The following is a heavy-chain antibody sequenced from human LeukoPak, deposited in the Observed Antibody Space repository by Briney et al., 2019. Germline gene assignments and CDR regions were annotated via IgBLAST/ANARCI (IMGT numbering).Heavy chain of an antibody. Sequence: SETLSLTCAVSGYSISSGYYWGWIRQPPAKGLEWFGSIYHSGSTYYNPSLKSRVTISVDTSKNQFSLKLSSVTAADTAVYYCAGRSEEHSSSSAYYYYYYMDVWGKGTTVTVSS. CDR2: IYHSGST. CDR1: GYSISSGYY. CDR3: AGRSEEHSSSSAYYYYYYMDV. V-gene: IGHV4-38-2*01. J-gene: IGHJ6*03. D-gene: IGHD6-6*01.